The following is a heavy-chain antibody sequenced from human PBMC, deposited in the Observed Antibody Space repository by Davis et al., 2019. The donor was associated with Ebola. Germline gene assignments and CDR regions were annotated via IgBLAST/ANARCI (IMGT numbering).Heavy chain of an antibody. D-gene: IGHD4-17*01. CDR3: ARQTTVTTDFDY. Sequence: KVSCKGSGYSFTRYCIGWVRQLPGKGLEWMGIIYHGDSDTTYNPSFQGQVTISADKSISTAYLQWSSLKASDTAMYYCARQTTVTTDFDYWGQGTLVTVSS. CDR1: GYSFTRYC. J-gene: IGHJ4*02. V-gene: IGHV5-51*01. CDR2: IYHGDSDT.